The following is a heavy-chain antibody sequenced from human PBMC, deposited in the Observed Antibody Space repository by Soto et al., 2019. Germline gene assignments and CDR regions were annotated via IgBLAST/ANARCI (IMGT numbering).Heavy chain of an antibody. CDR1: GFTLSSCG. CDR3: AKDRGAAHFDY. D-gene: IGHD6-25*01. V-gene: IGHV3-30*18. J-gene: IGHJ4*02. Sequence: QVQLVESGGGVVQPGRSLRLSCAASGFTLSSCGMHWVRQAPGKGLEWVAVISYDGSNKYYADSVKGRFTISRDTSKNTLYLQMNSLRGEDTAVYYCAKDRGAAHFDYWGQGTLVTVSS. CDR2: ISYDGSNK.